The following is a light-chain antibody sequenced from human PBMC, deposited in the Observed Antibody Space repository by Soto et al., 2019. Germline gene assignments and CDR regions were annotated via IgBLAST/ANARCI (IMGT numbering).Light chain of an antibody. V-gene: IGKV4-1*01. J-gene: IGKJ1*01. Sequence: DIVMTRSPDSLAVSLGERATINCKSSQSVLYSSNNKNYLAWYQQKPGQPPKLLIYWASTRESGVPDRFSGSGSGTDFTLTISSLQAEDVAVYYCQQYYSTPRAWTF. CDR3: QQYYSTPRAWT. CDR1: QSVLYSSNNKNY. CDR2: WAS.